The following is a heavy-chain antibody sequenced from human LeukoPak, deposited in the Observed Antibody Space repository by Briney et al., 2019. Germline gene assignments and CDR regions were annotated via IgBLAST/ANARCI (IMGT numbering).Heavy chain of an antibody. J-gene: IGHJ4*02. CDR1: GGSISSSSYY. CDR2: INHSGST. V-gene: IGHV4-39*07. D-gene: IGHD5-24*01. CDR3: AKDLVEMATTSFLWDY. Sequence: SETLSLTCTVSGGSISSSSYYWSWIRQPPGKGLEWIGEINHSGSTNYNPSLKSRVTISVDTSKNQFSLKLSSVTAADTAVYYCAKDLVEMATTSFLWDYWGQGTLVTVSS.